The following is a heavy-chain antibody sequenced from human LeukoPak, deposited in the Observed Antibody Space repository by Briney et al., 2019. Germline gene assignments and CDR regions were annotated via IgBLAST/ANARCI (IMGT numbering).Heavy chain of an antibody. CDR3: ARGGYDYVWGSYRPSNWFDP. D-gene: IGHD3-16*02. Sequence: SETLSPTCAVSGGSISSGGYSWSWIRQPPGKGLEWIGYIYHSGSTYYNPSLKSRVTISVDRSKNQFSLKLSSVTAADTAVYYCARGGYDYVWGSYRPSNWFDPWGQGTLVTVSS. V-gene: IGHV4-30-2*01. CDR2: IYHSGST. CDR1: GGSISSGGYS. J-gene: IGHJ5*02.